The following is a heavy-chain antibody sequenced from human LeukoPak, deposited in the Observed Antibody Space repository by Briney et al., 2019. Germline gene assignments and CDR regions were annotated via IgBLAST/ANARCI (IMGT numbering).Heavy chain of an antibody. J-gene: IGHJ4*02. CDR1: EFTVSRNY. D-gene: IGHD5-24*01. CDR2: IFSNGDT. V-gene: IGHV3-53*01. Sequence: GGSLRLSCTASEFTVSRNYMLWVRQAPGKGLEWVSLIFSNGDTHYADSVKGRFTISRDTSKNTVSLHMNSLRVEDTAMYYCTRDQMNYWGQGTLVTVSS. CDR3: TRDQMNY.